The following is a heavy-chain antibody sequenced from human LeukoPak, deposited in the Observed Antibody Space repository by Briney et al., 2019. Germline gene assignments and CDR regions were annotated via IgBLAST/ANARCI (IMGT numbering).Heavy chain of an antibody. V-gene: IGHV1-2*02. J-gene: IGHJ3*02. CDR2: ITPNAGVT. CDR3: ARHCSGGSCNGRDSFDM. CDR1: GYTFTSYY. Sequence: ASVKVSCKASGYTFTSYYMHWVRQAPGQGLEWMGWITPNAGVTKYEQKFQGRVTMTRDTSISTAYMEVSRLRSDDTAVYYCARHCSGGSCNGRDSFDMWGQGTMVTVSS. D-gene: IGHD2-15*01.